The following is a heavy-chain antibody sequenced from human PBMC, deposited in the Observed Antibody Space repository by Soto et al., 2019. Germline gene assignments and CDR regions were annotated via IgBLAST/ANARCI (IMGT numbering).Heavy chain of an antibody. CDR2: IYWDDDK. CDR1: GFSLSTSGVG. J-gene: IGHJ5*02. Sequence: QITLKESGPTLLKATQTLTLTCTFSGFSLSTSGVGVGWIRQPPGKALEWLALIYWDDDKFYSSSLKSRLTITTDPSKNQLVLTMTNMDPVDTATYYCAHIHYYGSGNFLSSPNNWFDPWGQGTLVTVSS. V-gene: IGHV2-5*02. D-gene: IGHD3-10*01. CDR3: AHIHYYGSGNFLSSPNNWFDP.